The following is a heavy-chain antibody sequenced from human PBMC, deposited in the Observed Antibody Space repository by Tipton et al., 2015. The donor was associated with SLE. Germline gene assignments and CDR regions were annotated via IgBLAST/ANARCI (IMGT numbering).Heavy chain of an antibody. V-gene: IGHV4-4*09. CDR3: ARGLLWFGELLPNYYGMDV. CDR1: GGSISYYY. Sequence: TLSLTCTVSGGSISYYYWSWIRQPPGKGLEWIGYISTTGTTNYNPSLKSRVTISVDTSKNRFSLKLSSVTAADTAVYYCARGLLWFGELLPNYYGMDVWGQGTTVTVSS. D-gene: IGHD3-10*01. J-gene: IGHJ6*02. CDR2: ISTTGTT.